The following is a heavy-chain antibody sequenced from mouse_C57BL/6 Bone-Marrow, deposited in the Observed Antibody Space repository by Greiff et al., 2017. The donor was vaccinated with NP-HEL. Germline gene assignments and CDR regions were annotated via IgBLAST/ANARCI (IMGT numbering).Heavy chain of an antibody. D-gene: IGHD3-3*01. CDR2: ISSGSSTI. V-gene: IGHV5-17*01. Sequence: EVQGVESGGGLVKPGGSLKLSCAASGFTFSDYGMHWVRQAPEKGLEWVAYISSGSSTIYYADTVKGRFTISRDNAKNTLFLQMTSLRSEDTAMYYCARDLGTWYFDVWGTGTTVTVSS. J-gene: IGHJ1*03. CDR1: GFTFSDYG. CDR3: ARDLGTWYFDV.